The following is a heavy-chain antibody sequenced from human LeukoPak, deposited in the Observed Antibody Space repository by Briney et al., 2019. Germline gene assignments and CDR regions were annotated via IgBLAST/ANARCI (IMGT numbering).Heavy chain of an antibody. Sequence: PSETLSLTCTVSGGSISSYYWSWIRQPPGKGLEWIGYVYYSGSTNYNPSLKSRVTISVDTSKNQFSLKLSSVTAADTALYYCARRNHDFWSGYRLGDAFDIWGQGTMVTVSS. D-gene: IGHD3-3*01. CDR1: GGSISSYY. CDR2: VYYSGST. CDR3: ARRNHDFWSGYRLGDAFDI. V-gene: IGHV4-59*01. J-gene: IGHJ3*02.